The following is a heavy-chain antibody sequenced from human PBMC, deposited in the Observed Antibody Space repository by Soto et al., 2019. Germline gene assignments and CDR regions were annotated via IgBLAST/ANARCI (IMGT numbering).Heavy chain of an antibody. J-gene: IGHJ4*02. CDR1: GYTFTSYG. V-gene: IGHV1-3*01. D-gene: IGHD3-22*01. CDR2: INPGNGNT. CDR3: ARGGYFDSSNYLAY. Sequence: ASVKVSCKASGYTFTSYGINWVRQAPGRGLEWMGWINPGNGNTKYSQQFQGRVIIDRDTPASTAYMELSSLRSEDTAVYYCARGGYFDSSNYLAYWGLGTLVTVS.